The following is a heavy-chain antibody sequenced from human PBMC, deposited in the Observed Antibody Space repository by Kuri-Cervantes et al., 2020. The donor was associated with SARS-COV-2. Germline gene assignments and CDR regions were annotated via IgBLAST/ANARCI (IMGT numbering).Heavy chain of an antibody. J-gene: IGHJ6*02. CDR3: ARDIKGKTAAGTVFYYYYYGMDV. CDR2: IWYDGSNK. V-gene: IGHV3-33*01. Sequence: LSLTCAASGFTFSSYGMHWVRQAPGKGLEWVAVIWYDGSNKYYADSVRGRFTISRDNSKNTLYLQMNSLRAEDTAVYYCARDIKGKTAAGTVFYYYYYGMDVWGQGTTVTVSS. CDR1: GFTFSSYG. D-gene: IGHD6-13*01.